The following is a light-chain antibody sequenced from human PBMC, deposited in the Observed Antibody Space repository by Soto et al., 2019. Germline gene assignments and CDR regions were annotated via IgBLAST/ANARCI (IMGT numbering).Light chain of an antibody. V-gene: IGKV3-20*01. CDR3: QQYGTIPYT. J-gene: IGKJ2*01. Sequence: EIVLTQSPGTLSLSPGERATFSCRASHSVSSSTLAWYQQKLGQAPRLLTYGASNRATGIPDRFSGTGSGTDFTLTISRLEPEDFAVYYCQQYGTIPYTFGQGTKLEIK. CDR2: GAS. CDR1: HSVSSST.